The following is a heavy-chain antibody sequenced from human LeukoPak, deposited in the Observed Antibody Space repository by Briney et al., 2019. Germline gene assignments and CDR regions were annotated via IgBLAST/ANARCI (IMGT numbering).Heavy chain of an antibody. Sequence: SGGSLRLSCAAPGFPFSINAMSWVRQAPGKGLEWVSGISGTGGGTFYADSVKGRFSISRDDSINTLYLQMSSLRAEDTAVYYCARFRGSGSHTLYSFDYWGQGSLVTVSS. D-gene: IGHD3-10*01. CDR1: GFPFSINA. CDR3: ARFRGSGSHTLYSFDY. CDR2: ISGTGGGT. V-gene: IGHV3-23*01. J-gene: IGHJ4*02.